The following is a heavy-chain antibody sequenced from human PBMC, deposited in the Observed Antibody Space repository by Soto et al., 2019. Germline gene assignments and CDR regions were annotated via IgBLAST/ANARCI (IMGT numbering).Heavy chain of an antibody. D-gene: IGHD1-26*01. CDR3: ARLSMGWELGGGLGY. V-gene: IGHV4-39*01. Sequence: QLQLQESGPGLVKPSETLSLTCTVSGGSISSSSYYWGWIRQPPGKGLEWIGSIYYSGSTYYNPSLKSRVTISVDTSKNQFSLKLSSVTAADTAVYYCARLSMGWELGGGLGYWGQGTLVTVSS. CDR1: GGSISSSSYY. J-gene: IGHJ4*02. CDR2: IYYSGST.